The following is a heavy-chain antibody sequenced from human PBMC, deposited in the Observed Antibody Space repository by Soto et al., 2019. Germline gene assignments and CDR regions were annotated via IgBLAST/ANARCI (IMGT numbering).Heavy chain of an antibody. V-gene: IGHV3-74*01. CDR3: ARRGAVAGLHY. J-gene: IGHJ4*02. CDR2: INSDGSST. CDR1: GFTFSSYW. Sequence: EVQMVESGGGLVQPGGSLRVSCAASGFTFSSYWMHWVRQAPGKGLVWVSRINSDGSSTSYADSVNGRFTISRDNAKHTVYLQMNSLRAEDTAIYYCARRGAVAGLHYWDQGTLVTVSS. D-gene: IGHD6-19*01.